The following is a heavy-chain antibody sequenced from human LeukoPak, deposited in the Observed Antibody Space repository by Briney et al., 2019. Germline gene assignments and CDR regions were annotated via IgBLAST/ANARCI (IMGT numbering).Heavy chain of an antibody. V-gene: IGHV4-34*01. CDR1: GFTFSSYE. CDR3: ARDRYYYDSSGYYGFDP. D-gene: IGHD3-22*01. J-gene: IGHJ5*02. Sequence: GSLRLSCAASGFTFSSYEMNWVRQAPGKGLEWIGEINHSGSTNYNPSLKSRVTISVDTSKNQFSLKLSSVTAADTAVYYCARDRYYYDSSGYYGFDPWGQGTLVTVSS. CDR2: INHSGST.